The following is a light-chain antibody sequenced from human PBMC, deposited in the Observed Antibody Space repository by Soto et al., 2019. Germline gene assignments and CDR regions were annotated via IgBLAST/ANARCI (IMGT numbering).Light chain of an antibody. J-gene: IGKJ4*01. Sequence: DIQMTQSPSSLSASVGDRVTIGCRASQNINTYLAWFQQNPGKAPKSLIYAATNLQGGVPSRFSGTGSGTEFSLTISSLQPEDVATYYCQQYERYPPSFGGGTKLDI. CDR1: QNINTY. CDR2: AAT. V-gene: IGKV1-16*01. CDR3: QQYERYPPS.